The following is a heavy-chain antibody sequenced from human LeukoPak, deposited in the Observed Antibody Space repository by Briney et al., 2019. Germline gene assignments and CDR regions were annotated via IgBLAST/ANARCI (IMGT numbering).Heavy chain of an antibody. Sequence: GGSLRLSCAASGFTFSDYYMSWIRQAPGKGLEWVSYISSSGSTIYYADSVKGRFTISRDNAKNSLYLQMNSLRAEDTAVYYCARHFYVFRVTGRWFDPWGQGTLVTVSP. D-gene: IGHD3-10*01. J-gene: IGHJ5*02. V-gene: IGHV3-11*04. CDR1: GFTFSDYY. CDR3: ARHFYVFRVTGRWFDP. CDR2: ISSSGSTI.